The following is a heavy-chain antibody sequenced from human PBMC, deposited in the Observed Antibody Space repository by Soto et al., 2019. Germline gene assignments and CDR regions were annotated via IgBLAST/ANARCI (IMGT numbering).Heavy chain of an antibody. CDR1: GFTFGDYA. V-gene: IGHV3-49*03. CDR2: IRSKAYGGTT. CDR3: TRDSRGESRYCSGGSCYLVISGPTYYYYYMDV. Sequence: GGSLRLSCTASGFTFGDYAMSWFRQAPGKGLEWVGFIRSKAYGGTTEYAASVKGRFTISRDDSKSIAYLQMNSLKTEDQAVYYCTRDSRGESRYCSGGSCYLVISGPTYYYYYMDVWGKGTTVTVSS. D-gene: IGHD2-15*01. J-gene: IGHJ6*03.